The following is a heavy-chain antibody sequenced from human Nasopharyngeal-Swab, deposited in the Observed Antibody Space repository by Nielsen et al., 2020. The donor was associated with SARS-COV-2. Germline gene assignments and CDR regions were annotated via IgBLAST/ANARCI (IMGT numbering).Heavy chain of an antibody. CDR3: ARGPVVAYCGGDCYSEVILPGFDY. D-gene: IGHD2-21*02. V-gene: IGHV4-34*01. CDR1: GGSFSGYY. Sequence: GSLRLSCAVYGGSFSGYYWSWIRQPPGKGLEWIGEINHSESTNYNPSLKSRVTISVDTSKNQFSLKLSSVTAADTALYYCARGPVVAYCGGDCYSEVILPGFDYWGQGTLVTVSS. CDR2: INHSEST. J-gene: IGHJ4*02.